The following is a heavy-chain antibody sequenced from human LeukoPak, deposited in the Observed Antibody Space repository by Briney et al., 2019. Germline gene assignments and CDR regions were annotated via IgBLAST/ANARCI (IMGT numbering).Heavy chain of an antibody. J-gene: IGHJ4*02. D-gene: IGHD4/OR15-4a*01. V-gene: IGHV4-39*01. Sequence: PSESLSLTRTVSGGSINSRSDYWGWLRQPPGKGLDGIGRIYYRATNHYNPPVKSRVTISIDTSKDQFYLRLHSVTAADKAVYYCARRPGEYGGNVVDCWGQGT. CDR1: GGSINSRSDY. CDR3: ARRPGEYGGNVVDC. CDR2: IYYRATN.